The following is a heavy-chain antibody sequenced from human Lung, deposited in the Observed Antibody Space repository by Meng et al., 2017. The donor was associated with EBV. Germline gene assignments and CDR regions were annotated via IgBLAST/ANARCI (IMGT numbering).Heavy chain of an antibody. CDR1: GFAFSSYS. CDR2: ITSSSSFI. J-gene: IGHJ4*02. CDR3: ARAYSRRAPPDY. Sequence: EVQLVESGGGLVKPGGYLRLSCAASGFAFSSYSMKWLRQAPGKGLEWVSSITSSSSFIYYEDSVKGRFTISRDNAKNSLYLQMNSLRAEDTAVYYCARAYSRRAPPDYWGQGTLVTVSS. V-gene: IGHV3-21*02. D-gene: IGHD6-13*01.